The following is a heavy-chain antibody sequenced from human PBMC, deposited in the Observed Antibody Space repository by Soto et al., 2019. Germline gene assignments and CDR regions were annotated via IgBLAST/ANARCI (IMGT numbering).Heavy chain of an antibody. J-gene: IGHJ6*02. V-gene: IGHV5-51*01. CDR3: ARTAATGKYYSGVDV. CDR2: IYPGDSDT. CDR1: GYSFTSYW. D-gene: IGHD6-13*01. Sequence: EVQLVQSGAEVKKPGESLKISCKGSGYSFTSYWIGWVRQMPGKGLEWMGMIYPGDSDTRYSPSFQGQVTISADKSISTAYLQWSSLKASETAMYYCARTAATGKYYSGVDVWGQGTTVTVSS.